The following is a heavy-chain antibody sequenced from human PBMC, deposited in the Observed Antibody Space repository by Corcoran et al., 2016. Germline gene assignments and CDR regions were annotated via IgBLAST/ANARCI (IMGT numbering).Heavy chain of an antibody. J-gene: IGHJ4*01. CDR3: ARPTSCSTTSCYFGS. V-gene: IGHV5-51*01. D-gene: IGHD2-2*01. CDR1: GYSFTSYW. Sequence: EVQLVQSGAEVKKPGESLKISCKGSGYSFTSYWIGWVRQMPGKGLEWMGIIYPGESDTRYSPSFQGQVTISADKSISTAYLQWSSLKASDTAMYYCARPTSCSTTSCYFGSWGHGTLVTVSS. CDR2: IYPGESDT.